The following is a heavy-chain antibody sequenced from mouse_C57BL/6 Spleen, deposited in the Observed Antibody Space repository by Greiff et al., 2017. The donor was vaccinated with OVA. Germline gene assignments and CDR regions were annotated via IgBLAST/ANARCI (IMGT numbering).Heavy chain of an antibody. CDR1: GYTFTSYW. CDR3: ARPYFDY. V-gene: IGHV1-50*01. Sequence: QVQLQQPGAELVKPGASVKLSCTASGYTFTSYWMQWVKQRPGQGLEWIGEIDPSDSYTNYNQKFKGKATLTVDTSSSTAYMQLSSLTSEDSAVYYCARPYFDYWGQGTTLTVSS. J-gene: IGHJ2*01. CDR2: IDPSDSYT.